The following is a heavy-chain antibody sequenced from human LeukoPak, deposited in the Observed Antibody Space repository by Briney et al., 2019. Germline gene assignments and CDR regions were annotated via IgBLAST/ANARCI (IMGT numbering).Heavy chain of an antibody. D-gene: IGHD6-19*01. CDR3: AKIAVAYFDY. CDR1: GFTVSSSN. J-gene: IGHJ4*02. Sequence: PGGSLRLSCAASGFTVSSSNMGWVRQAPGKGLEWVSVIYSGGATYYPDSVKGRFIISRDLSKNTLFLQIHDLRAEDTAVYYCAKIAVAYFDYWGQGTLVTVSS. CDR2: IYSGGAT. V-gene: IGHV3-66*01.